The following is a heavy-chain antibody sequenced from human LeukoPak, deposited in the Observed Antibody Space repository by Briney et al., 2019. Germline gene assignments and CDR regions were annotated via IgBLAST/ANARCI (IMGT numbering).Heavy chain of an antibody. V-gene: IGHV1-2*02. D-gene: IGHD5-24*01. CDR3: ARDGVEMATIFDY. CDR2: INPNSGGT. CDR1: GYTFTGYY. J-gene: IGHJ4*02. Sequence: ASLKVSCKASGYTFTGYYMHWVRQAPGQGLEWMGWINPNSGGTNNTKKFQGRVTMTRDTSISTAYMELSRLRSDDTAVYYCARDGVEMATIFDYWGQGTLVTVSS.